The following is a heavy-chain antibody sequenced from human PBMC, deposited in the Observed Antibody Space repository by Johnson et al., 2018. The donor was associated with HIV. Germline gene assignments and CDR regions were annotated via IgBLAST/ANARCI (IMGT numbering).Heavy chain of an antibody. J-gene: IGHJ3*02. CDR2: IGTAGDT. V-gene: IGHV3-13*01. CDR1: GFTFSSYD. D-gene: IGHD4-17*01. Sequence: EVQLVESGGGVVQPGRSLRLSCAASGFTFSSYDMHWVRQATGKGLEWVSAIGTAGDTYYPGSVKGRFTISRENAKNSLYLQMNSLRAGDTAVYYCARSSPTVTTGGAFDIWGQGTMVAVSS. CDR3: ARSSPTVTTGGAFDI.